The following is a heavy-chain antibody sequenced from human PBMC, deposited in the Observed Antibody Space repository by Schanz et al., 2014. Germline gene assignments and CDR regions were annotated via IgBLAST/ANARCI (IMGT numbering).Heavy chain of an antibody. CDR2: INTGVNT. D-gene: IGHD6-13*01. J-gene: IGHJ4*02. V-gene: IGHV3-23*01. CDR1: GFTFGDYA. CDR3: ARGLITAAGGAFDY. Sequence: DVHLLESGGGLVQPGGSLRLSCAASGFTFGDYAMTWVRQAPGKGLEWVSAINTGVNTYYADSVRGRFTMSRDNSKNTLYLQMNSLRAGDAAVYYCARGLITAAGGAFDYWGQGTLVAVSA.